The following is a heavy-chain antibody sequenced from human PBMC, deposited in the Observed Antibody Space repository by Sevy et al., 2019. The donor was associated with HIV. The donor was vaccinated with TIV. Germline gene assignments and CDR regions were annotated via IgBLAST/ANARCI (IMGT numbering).Heavy chain of an antibody. CDR2: IRRNSYEPYGGTT. CDR3: TRALTTVVTPEYYFDY. D-gene: IGHD4-17*01. Sequence: GGSLRLSCTASGFTFGDYAMSWFRQAPGKGLEWVAFIRRNSYEPYGGTTEYAASVKGRFTISRDDSKSIAYLQMNSLKTDDTAFYYCTRALTTVVTPEYYFDYWGQGSLVTVSS. J-gene: IGHJ4*02. CDR1: GFTFGDYA. V-gene: IGHV3-49*03.